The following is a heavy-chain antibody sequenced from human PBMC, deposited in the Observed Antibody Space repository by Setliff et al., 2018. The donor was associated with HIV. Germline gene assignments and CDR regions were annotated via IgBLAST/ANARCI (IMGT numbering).Heavy chain of an antibody. V-gene: IGHV4-39*02. CDR3: ATYLSDNYLDGAFDI. CDR2: TFYSGST. D-gene: IGHD3-3*01. J-gene: IGHJ3*02. CDR1: GASVSTTGYY. Sequence: SETLSLTCTVSGASVSTTGYYWGWLRQSPGKGLQWVGTTFYSGSTYYNPSLKSRVTISLDTSNNDFSLTLTSVTAADTALYFCATYLSDNYLDGAFDIWGRGTMVTVSS.